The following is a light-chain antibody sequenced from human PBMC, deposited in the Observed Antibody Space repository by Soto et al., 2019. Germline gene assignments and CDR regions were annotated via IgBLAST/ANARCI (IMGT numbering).Light chain of an antibody. CDR3: QQSYSKPWT. CDR1: QSISNF. Sequence: IQMPQSPSFLSASAGDRVTIFCRASQSISNFLHWYQQKPGKAPKLLIYSASKLESGVPPRFGGSGSGTDFTLTISSLQPEDFAIYYCQQSYSKPWTFGQGTKVDIK. CDR2: SAS. J-gene: IGKJ1*01. V-gene: IGKV1-39*01.